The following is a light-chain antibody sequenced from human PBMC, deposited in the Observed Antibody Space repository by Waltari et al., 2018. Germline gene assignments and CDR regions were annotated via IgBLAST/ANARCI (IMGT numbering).Light chain of an antibody. CDR3: QKYGRLPAT. J-gene: IGKJ1*01. V-gene: IGKV3-20*01. Sequence: EIVLTQSPGTLSLSPGERATLSCRASQSVSRTLAWYQQKPGQAPRLLIYDASTRVTGIADRFSGSGSGTDFSLTISRLEPEDFAVYYCQKYGRLPATFGQGTKVEIK. CDR2: DAS. CDR1: QSVSRT.